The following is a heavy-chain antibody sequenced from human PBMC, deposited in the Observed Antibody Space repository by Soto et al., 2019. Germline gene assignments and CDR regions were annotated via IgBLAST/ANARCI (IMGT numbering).Heavy chain of an antibody. D-gene: IGHD4-4*01. Sequence: EVQLVESGGGLVQPGGSLRLSCVASGFTFSSHDMHWVRQATGKGLEWVSAITTAADTYYPGSVKGRFTISRENAKNSLYLQMTRLRAEDTAVYYCARVQYDAYDIWGQGTMVTVSS. V-gene: IGHV3-13*01. CDR3: ARVQYDAYDI. J-gene: IGHJ3*02. CDR2: ITTAADT. CDR1: GFTFSSHD.